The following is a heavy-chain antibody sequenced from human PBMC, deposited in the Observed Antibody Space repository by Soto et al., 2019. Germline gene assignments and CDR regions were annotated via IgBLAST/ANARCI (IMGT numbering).Heavy chain of an antibody. CDR1: GGSFSTLG. J-gene: IGHJ4*01. V-gene: IGHV1-69*06. CDR3: ATAHKSGWYFFDY. CDR2: IIPLFGKA. D-gene: IGHD6-19*01. Sequence: ASVKVSCKASGGSFSTLGINWVRQAPGQGLEWMGGIIPLFGKARYAETSQGRVTITADTSTGTAYMEVSSLRSDDTAVFYCATAHKSGWYFFDYAGPGTLVTVS.